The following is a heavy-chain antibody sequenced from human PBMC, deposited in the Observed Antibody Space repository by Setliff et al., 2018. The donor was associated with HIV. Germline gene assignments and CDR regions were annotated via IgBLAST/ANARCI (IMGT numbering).Heavy chain of an antibody. D-gene: IGHD5-12*01. CDR1: GYTFSNYG. Sequence: ASVKVSCKASGYTFSNYGITWVRQAPGQGLEWMGWISTYNGDTNYEQKLQGRVTMTTDTSTSTAYMELRSLRSDDTAVYYCARGFHGNSGYPPHWFDPWGQGTLVTVSS. CDR3: ARGFHGNSGYPPHWFDP. J-gene: IGHJ5*02. V-gene: IGHV1-18*01. CDR2: ISTYNGDT.